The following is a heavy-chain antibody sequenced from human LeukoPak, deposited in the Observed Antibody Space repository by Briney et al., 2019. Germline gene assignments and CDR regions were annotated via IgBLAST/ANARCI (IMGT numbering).Heavy chain of an antibody. D-gene: IGHD5-12*01. Sequence: ASVKVSCKASGGTFSSYAISWVRQAPGQGLEWMGGIIPIFGTANYAQKFQGRVTITTDESTGTAYMELSSLRSEDTAVYYCARGTDMTPISGYYSFVYWGQGTLVSVSS. CDR3: ARGTDMTPISGYYSFVY. CDR1: GGTFSSYA. V-gene: IGHV1-69*05. J-gene: IGHJ4*02. CDR2: IIPIFGTA.